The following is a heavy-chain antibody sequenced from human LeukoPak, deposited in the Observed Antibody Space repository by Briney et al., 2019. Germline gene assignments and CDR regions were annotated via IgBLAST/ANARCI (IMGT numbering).Heavy chain of an antibody. V-gene: IGHV3-30*02. D-gene: IGHD6-13*01. CDR1: GFTFRNYG. CDR2: IRYDGSNK. Sequence: GGSLRLSCAASGFTFRNYGMHWVRQAPGKGLEWVAFIRYDGSNKYYTDSVKGRFIISRDNSKNTLYLQMNSLRAEDTAVYYCAKDQWQQLVGKIDYWGQGTLVTVSS. CDR3: AKDQWQQLVGKIDY. J-gene: IGHJ4*02.